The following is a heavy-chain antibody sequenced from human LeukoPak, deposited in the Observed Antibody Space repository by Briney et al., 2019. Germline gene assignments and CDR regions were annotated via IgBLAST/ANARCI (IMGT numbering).Heavy chain of an antibody. V-gene: IGHV4-39*01. J-gene: IGHJ3*02. CDR3: ARQVLEMTAMYAFDI. D-gene: IGHD5-24*01. CDR1: GGSIRSSSYY. CDR2: IYYDGSP. Sequence: SETLSHPCTASGGSIRSSSYYWGWIRQPPGKGLEWIGSIYYDGSPYYNPSLKSRVTISVGTSKNQFSLKVRSVTAADTAVYYCARQVLEMTAMYAFDIWGQGTIVTVSS.